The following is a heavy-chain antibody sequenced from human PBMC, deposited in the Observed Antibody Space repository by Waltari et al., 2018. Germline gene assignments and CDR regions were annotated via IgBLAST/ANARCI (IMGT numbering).Heavy chain of an antibody. CDR1: GFPFSNYW. Sequence: EVYLVESGGNLVQPGGSLRLSCAASGFPFSNYWMDWVRQALGKWLEWVANIKEDGSESHYVDSVKGRFTISRDNAQNLLSLQMDSLRAEDTAVYYCSVSLNDWGQGTLVTVSS. J-gene: IGHJ4*02. CDR2: IKEDGSES. CDR3: SVSLND. V-gene: IGHV3-7*01.